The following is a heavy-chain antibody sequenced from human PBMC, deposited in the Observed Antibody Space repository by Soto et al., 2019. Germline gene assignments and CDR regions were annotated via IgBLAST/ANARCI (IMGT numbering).Heavy chain of an antibody. CDR1: GFTFSSYG. CDR2: ISYDGSNK. Sequence: QVQLVESGGGVVQPGRSLRLSCAASGFTFSSYGMHWVRQAPGKGLEWVAVISYDGSNKYYADSVKGRFTISRDNSKNTLYLQMNSLRAEDTAVYYCAKGNGLVIPNGKRTQPKHWYFDLWGRGTLVPVSS. J-gene: IGHJ2*01. D-gene: IGHD2-21*01. CDR3: AKGNGLVIPNGKRTQPKHWYFDL. V-gene: IGHV3-30*18.